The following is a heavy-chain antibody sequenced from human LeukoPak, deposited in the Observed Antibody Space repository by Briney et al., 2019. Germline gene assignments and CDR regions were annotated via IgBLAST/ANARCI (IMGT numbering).Heavy chain of an antibody. CDR3: VSFYETY. CDR1: GFTFTTYW. D-gene: IGHD2/OR15-2a*01. Sequence: GGSLRLSCAASGFTFTTYWMHWVRQVPGKGLVWVSHINSDGSWTSYADSVKGRFTISKDNAKNTVYLQMNSLRAEDTAVYYCVSFYETYWGRGTLVTVSS. V-gene: IGHV3-74*01. CDR2: INSDGSWT. J-gene: IGHJ4*02.